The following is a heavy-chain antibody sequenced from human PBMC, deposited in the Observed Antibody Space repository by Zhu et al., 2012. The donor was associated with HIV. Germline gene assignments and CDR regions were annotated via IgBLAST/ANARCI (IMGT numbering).Heavy chain of an antibody. D-gene: IGHD4-17*01. J-gene: IGHJ3*02. CDR3: AGYDYGDFGGPTQNAFHI. V-gene: IGHV4-30-2*01. CDR2: IYSSGRP. Sequence: QVQESASSLVKPSQTLSLTCTVSGGSISSGGYSWSWIRQPPGKGLEWIGYIYSSGRPYYNPSLKSRVTISLDRSTNQFSLKLSSVTAADTAVYYCAGYDYGDFGGPTQNAFHIWGQGT. CDR1: GGSISSGGYS.